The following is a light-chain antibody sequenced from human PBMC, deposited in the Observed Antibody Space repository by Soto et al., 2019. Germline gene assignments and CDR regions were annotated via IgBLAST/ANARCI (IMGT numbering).Light chain of an antibody. J-gene: IGLJ3*02. V-gene: IGLV1-44*01. CDR2: SNN. CDR3: AACDDSLNGWV. Sequence: QSVLTQPPSASGTPEQRVTISCSGSSSNIGSNTVNWYQQLPGTAPKLLIYSNNQRPSGVPDRLSGSKSGTSASLAISGLQSEDEADYYCAACDDSLNGWVFGGGTKLTVL. CDR1: SSNIGSNT.